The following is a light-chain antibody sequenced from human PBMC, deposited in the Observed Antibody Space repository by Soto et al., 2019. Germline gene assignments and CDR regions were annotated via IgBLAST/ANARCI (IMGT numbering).Light chain of an antibody. CDR3: QQHNNRPPKQYT. V-gene: IGKV3-15*01. J-gene: IGKJ2*01. CDR2: GAS. Sequence: EIVMTQSPATLSVSPGERATLSCRASQSVSSNLAWYQHKPGQAPRLLIYGASTRATGIPARFSTSGSGTEFTLTISSLQSEDFEVYYCQQHNNRPPKQYTFGQGTKLEIK. CDR1: QSVSSN.